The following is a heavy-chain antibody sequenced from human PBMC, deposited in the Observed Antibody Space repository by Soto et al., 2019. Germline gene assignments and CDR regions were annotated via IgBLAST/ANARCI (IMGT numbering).Heavy chain of an antibody. CDR2: ISAYNGNI. CDR3: ARTSLSSSSSKY. Sequence: GASVKVSCKASGYTFTSYGITWVRQAPGEGLEWMGWISAYNGNINYAQKLQGRVTMTTDTSTSTAYMELRSLRSDDTAVYYCARTSLSSSSSKYWGQGTLVTVS. J-gene: IGHJ4*02. CDR1: GYTFTSYG. D-gene: IGHD6-6*01. V-gene: IGHV1-18*01.